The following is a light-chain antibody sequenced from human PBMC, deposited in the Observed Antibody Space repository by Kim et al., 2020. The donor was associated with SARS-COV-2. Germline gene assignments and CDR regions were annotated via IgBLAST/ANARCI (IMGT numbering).Light chain of an antibody. CDR3: HQYGDSPDT. J-gene: IGKJ2*01. CDR1: QSVGSNY. V-gene: IGKV3-20*01. Sequence: PGERATLSCRDSQSVGSNYLAWYQQKPGQAPRLVMYGASSRATDIPDRFSGSGSGTDFTLTINRLEPEDFAVYYCHQYGDSPDTFGQGTKLEI. CDR2: GAS.